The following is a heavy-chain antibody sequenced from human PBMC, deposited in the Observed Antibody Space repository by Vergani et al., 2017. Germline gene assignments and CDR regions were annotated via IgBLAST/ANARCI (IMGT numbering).Heavy chain of an antibody. V-gene: IGHV1-46*01. CDR3: ARGLRAETEDY. Sequence: QVQLEQSGAEVRKPGASVKVSCRASGYSFTSYYMHWVRQAPGQGLEWMGVINPSGGATSYLQKFQGRVIVTRDTSTSTVYMELSSLISEDTAVYYCARGLRAETEDYWGQGTLVTVSS. CDR2: INPSGGAT. D-gene: IGHD1-1*01. J-gene: IGHJ4*02. CDR1: GYSFTSYY.